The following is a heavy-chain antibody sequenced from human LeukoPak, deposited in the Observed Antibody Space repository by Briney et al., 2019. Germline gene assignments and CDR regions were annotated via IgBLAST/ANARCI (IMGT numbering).Heavy chain of an antibody. Sequence: SETLSLTCSVSGDSISSFYWSWIRQPPGKGLEWIGYIHYSGTTKYSPSLKSRVIISVDTSKNQFSLSLSSVTAADTAIYYCAKHRELWSAPAPFDIWGQGTMVTVSS. D-gene: IGHD3-16*01. V-gene: IGHV4-59*08. CDR1: GDSISSFY. CDR3: AKHRELWSAPAPFDI. J-gene: IGHJ3*02. CDR2: IHYSGTT.